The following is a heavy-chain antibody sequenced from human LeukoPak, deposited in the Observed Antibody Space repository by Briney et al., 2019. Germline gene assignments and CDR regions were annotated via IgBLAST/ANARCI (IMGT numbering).Heavy chain of an antibody. D-gene: IGHD3-10*01. CDR3: ARLYASGTSSYYCGMDV. CDR2: IYSSGST. J-gene: IGHJ6*02. Sequence: PSETLSLTCAVYGGSFSGYYWSWIRQPAGKGLEWIGRIYSSGSTNYNPSLKSRVTMSVDTSKNQFSLKLSSVTAADTAVYYCARLYASGTSSYYCGMDVWGQGTTVTVSS. CDR1: GGSFSGYY. V-gene: IGHV4-59*10.